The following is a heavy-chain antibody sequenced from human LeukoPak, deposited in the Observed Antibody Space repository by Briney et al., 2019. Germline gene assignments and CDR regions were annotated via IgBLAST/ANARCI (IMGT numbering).Heavy chain of an antibody. V-gene: IGHV1-8*01. D-gene: IGHD3-10*01. CDR3: ARGHYYGTEKSKYYYYGMDV. Sequence: ASVKVSCKASGYTFTSYDINWVRQATGQGLEWMGWMNPNSGNTGYAQKFQGRVTMTRNTSISTAYMELSSLRSEDTAVYYCARGHYYGTEKSKYYYYGMDVWGQGTTVTVSS. CDR1: GYTFTSYD. CDR2: MNPNSGNT. J-gene: IGHJ6*02.